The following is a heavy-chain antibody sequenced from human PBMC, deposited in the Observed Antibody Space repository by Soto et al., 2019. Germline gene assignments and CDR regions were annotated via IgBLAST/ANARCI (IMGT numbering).Heavy chain of an antibody. CDR1: GGSFSGYY. CDR3: ARGLPYCSSTSCYGGLIDY. J-gene: IGHJ4*02. V-gene: IGHV4-34*01. D-gene: IGHD2-2*01. CDR2: INHSGST. Sequence: TSETLSLTCAVYGGSFSGYYWSWIRQPPGKGLEWIGEINHSGSTNYNPSLKSRVTISVDTSKNQFSLNLSSVTAADTAVYYCARGLPYCSSTSCYGGLIDYWGQGTPVTVSS.